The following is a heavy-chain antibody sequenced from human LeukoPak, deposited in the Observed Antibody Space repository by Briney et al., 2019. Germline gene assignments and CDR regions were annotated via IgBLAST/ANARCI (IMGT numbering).Heavy chain of an antibody. V-gene: IGHV3-7*01. D-gene: IGHD2-2*01. CDR2: INQDESKK. CDR1: GFTFRNYL. J-gene: IGHJ4*02. Sequence: GWSLRLFCGASGFTFRNYLLLGVRQAPGRGLEWVANINQDESKKYYADSVKGRFTISRDNAKNSLYLQMSSLTAEDTAICYCARDHAYRADYWGQGTLVTVSS. CDR3: ARDHAYRADY.